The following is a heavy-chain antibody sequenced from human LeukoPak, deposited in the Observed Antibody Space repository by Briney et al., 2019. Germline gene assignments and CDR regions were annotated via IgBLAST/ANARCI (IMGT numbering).Heavy chain of an antibody. CDR3: ARWNLGSDY. V-gene: IGHV3-23*01. Sequence: GGSLRLSCAASGFTFTNYAMTWVRQAPGKGLEWVSAVSGSGGSTYYADSVKGRLTISRDNTKNSLYLQMNSLRAEDTGVYYCARWNLGSDYWGQGTLVTVSS. CDR2: VSGSGGST. CDR1: GFTFTNYA. D-gene: IGHD1-1*01. J-gene: IGHJ4*02.